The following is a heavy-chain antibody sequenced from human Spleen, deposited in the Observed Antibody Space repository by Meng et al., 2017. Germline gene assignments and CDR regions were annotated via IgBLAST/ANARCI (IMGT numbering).Heavy chain of an antibody. D-gene: IGHD3-16*01. CDR3: ARDTYGDRDAFDI. Sequence: SVKVSCKALGGIFSNYVISWVRQAPGQGLEWLGGILPLFGTTNYAQKFQDRVTITADESTSTAYMELSSLRSEDTAVYYCARDTYGDRDAFDIWGQGTMVTVSS. CDR1: GGIFSNYV. J-gene: IGHJ3*02. V-gene: IGHV1-69*13. CDR2: ILPLFGTT.